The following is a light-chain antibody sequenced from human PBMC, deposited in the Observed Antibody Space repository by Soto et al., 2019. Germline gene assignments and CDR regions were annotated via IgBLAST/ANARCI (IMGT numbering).Light chain of an antibody. CDR2: DAT. Sequence: DIQMTQSPSTLSASVGDRVTITCRASQTISSSLAWYQHKSGKAPRLLIFDATTLQTGVPSRFSGRGFGTEFTLTIAGLQPDDFATYYCQQHNGYTAVTFGQGTKVDSK. CDR3: QQHNGYTAVT. J-gene: IGKJ2*01. V-gene: IGKV1-5*01. CDR1: QTISSS.